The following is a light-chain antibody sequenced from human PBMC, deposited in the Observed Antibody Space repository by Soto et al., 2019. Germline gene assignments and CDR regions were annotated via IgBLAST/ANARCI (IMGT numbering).Light chain of an antibody. CDR3: HQYGSAPWT. Sequence: EIVLTQSPATLSLSPVERATLSCMASQSVSSNYVAWYQQKPGQAPRLLISGASNRATGTPDRFRGSGSGTDFTLTITRLEPEDFAVYYCHQYGSAPWTFGQGTKVDIK. J-gene: IGKJ1*01. V-gene: IGKV3-20*01. CDR1: QSVSSNY. CDR2: GAS.